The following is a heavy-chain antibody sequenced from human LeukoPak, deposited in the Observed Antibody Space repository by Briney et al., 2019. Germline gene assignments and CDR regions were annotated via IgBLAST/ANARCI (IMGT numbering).Heavy chain of an antibody. J-gene: IGHJ4*02. CDR1: GGSVSSGTSY. V-gene: IGHV4-61*03. Sequence: SETLSLTCTVSGGSVSSGTSYWSWIRQPPGNGLEWIGYIYYSGITNYNPSLKSRVTISLDTSRNYFSLKLTSVTAADTAGYYCARAWFYPSYRFDCWGQGTLVTVSS. CDR2: IYYSGIT. CDR3: ARAWFYPSYRFDC. D-gene: IGHD3-10*01.